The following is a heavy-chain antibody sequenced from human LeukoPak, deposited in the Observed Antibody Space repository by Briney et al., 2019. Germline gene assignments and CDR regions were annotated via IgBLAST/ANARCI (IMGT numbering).Heavy chain of an antibody. CDR3: ARLPNYYDSSGYYHTFDY. V-gene: IGHV3-21*01. J-gene: IGHJ4*02. D-gene: IGHD3-22*01. CDR1: GFTFSSYS. CDR2: ISSSSSYI. Sequence: PGGSLRLSCAASGFTFSSYSMKWVRQAPGKGLEWVSSISSSSSYIYYADSVKGRFTISRDNAKNSLYLQMNSLRAEDTAVYYCARLPNYYDSSGYYHTFDYWGQGTLVTVSS.